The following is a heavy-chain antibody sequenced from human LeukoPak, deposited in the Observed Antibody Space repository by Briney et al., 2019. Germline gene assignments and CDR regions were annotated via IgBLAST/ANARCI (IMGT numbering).Heavy chain of an antibody. CDR1: GVSFSGYY. Sequence: SETLSLTCGVSGVSFSGYYWSWIRQPPGKGPEWIGEISHSGRTACNPSLSSRVTISLDTSNKQFFLKLSFVTAADTAVYYCTRTSPGIPLDFWGQGTLVTVSS. J-gene: IGHJ4*02. D-gene: IGHD1-26*01. V-gene: IGHV4-34*01. CDR2: ISHSGRT. CDR3: TRTSPGIPLDF.